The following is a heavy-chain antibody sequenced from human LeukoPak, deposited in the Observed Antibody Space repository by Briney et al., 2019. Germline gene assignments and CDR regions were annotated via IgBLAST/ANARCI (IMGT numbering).Heavy chain of an antibody. CDR3: VRDRAVAGTEDFYFDF. D-gene: IGHD6-19*01. CDR2: ISGDARTT. Sequence: GGSVRLSCAACGFTFRRYWMHGVRQAPAKGLVWVSRISGDARTTTYADSVKGRFTIFRDNAKNTLYLQMNSLRAEDTALYYCVRDRAVAGTEDFYFDFWGQGTLVTVSS. CDR1: GFTFRRYW. J-gene: IGHJ4*02. V-gene: IGHV3-74*01.